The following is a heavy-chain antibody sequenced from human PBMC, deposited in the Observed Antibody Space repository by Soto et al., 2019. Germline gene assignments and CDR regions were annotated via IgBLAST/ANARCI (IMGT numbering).Heavy chain of an antibody. CDR2: ISAYNGNT. D-gene: IGHD3-22*01. CDR3: ARFNYDSQKVYYGMDV. V-gene: IGHV1-18*04. CDR1: GYTFTSYG. Sequence: QVQLVQSGAEVKKPGASVTVSCKASGYTFTSYGISWVRQAPGQGLEWLGWISAYNGNTNSAQKLQGRVTMTTDTSTSTAYMELRSLRSDDTAVYYCARFNYDSQKVYYGMDVWGQGTTVTVSS. J-gene: IGHJ6*02.